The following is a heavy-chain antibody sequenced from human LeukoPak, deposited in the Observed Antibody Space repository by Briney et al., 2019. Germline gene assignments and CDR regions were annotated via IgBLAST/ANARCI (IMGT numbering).Heavy chain of an antibody. J-gene: IGHJ6*02. V-gene: IGHV3-9*01. CDR2: INWKSNNI. CDR1: GFTFGDYA. CDR3: ARDRAGYFYAMDV. D-gene: IGHD6-13*01. Sequence: GGSLRLSCAASGFTFGDYAMHWVRQAPGNGLEWVSGINWKSNNIGYADSVKGRFTISRDNAKNSLYLQMNSLRTEDTALYYCARDRAGYFYAMDVWGQGTSVTVSS.